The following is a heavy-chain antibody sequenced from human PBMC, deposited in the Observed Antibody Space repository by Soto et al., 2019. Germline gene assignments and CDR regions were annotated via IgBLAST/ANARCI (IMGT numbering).Heavy chain of an antibody. V-gene: IGHV4-59*08. CDR3: ASSPRWLYSRSPFDS. J-gene: IGHJ4*02. D-gene: IGHD6-13*01. CDR1: GGSISSYY. CDR2: IYYSGST. Sequence: PSETLSLTCTVSGGSISSYYWSWIRQPPGKGLEWIGYIYYSGSTNYNPSLKSRVTISVDTSKNQFSLKLSSVTAADTAVYYCASSPRWLYSRSPFDSWCQETLVTVSS.